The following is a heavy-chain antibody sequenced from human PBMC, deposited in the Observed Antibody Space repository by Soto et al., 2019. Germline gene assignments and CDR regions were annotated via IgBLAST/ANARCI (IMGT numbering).Heavy chain of an antibody. CDR1: GFTFSNAW. CDR2: IKSKTDGGTT. V-gene: IGHV3-15*07. Sequence: PGGSLRLSCAASGFTFSNAWMNWVRQAPGKGLEWVGRIKSKTDGGTTDYAAPVKGRFTISRDDSKNTLYLQMNSLKTEDTAVYYCTTDLRYCSGGSCPHRKDQYYYYGMAVWGQGTTVTVSS. J-gene: IGHJ6*02. CDR3: TTDLRYCSGGSCPHRKDQYYYYGMAV. D-gene: IGHD2-15*01.